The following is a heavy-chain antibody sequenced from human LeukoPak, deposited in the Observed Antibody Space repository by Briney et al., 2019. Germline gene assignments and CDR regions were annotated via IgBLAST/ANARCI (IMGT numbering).Heavy chain of an antibody. D-gene: IGHD4-17*01. CDR3: TTDQGDDGDYADY. CDR1: GFTFSNAW. CDR2: IKSKTDGGTT. Sequence: GGSLRLSCAASGFTFSNAWMSWVRQAPGKGLEWVGRIKSKTDGGTTDYAAPVKGRFTISRDDSKNTLYLQMNSLKTEDTAVHYCTTDQGDDGDYADYWGQGTLVTVSS. J-gene: IGHJ4*02. V-gene: IGHV3-15*01.